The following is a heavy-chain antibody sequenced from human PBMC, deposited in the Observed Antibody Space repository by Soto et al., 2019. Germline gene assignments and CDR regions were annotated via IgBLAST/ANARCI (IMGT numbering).Heavy chain of an antibody. V-gene: IGHV1-58*01. CDR1: GFTFSSSI. J-gene: IGHJ2*01. Sequence: QMQLVQSGPEVKKPGTSVKVSCKASGFTFSSSIVQWVRQARGQRLEWIGWIVVGSGHTNYEQKFQERVTITRDMSTSTAYMELSRLRSEDTAVYYCAAPDFGDYWYVDLWGRGTLVTVSS. CDR3: AAPDFGDYWYVDL. D-gene: IGHD4-17*01. CDR2: IVVGSGHT.